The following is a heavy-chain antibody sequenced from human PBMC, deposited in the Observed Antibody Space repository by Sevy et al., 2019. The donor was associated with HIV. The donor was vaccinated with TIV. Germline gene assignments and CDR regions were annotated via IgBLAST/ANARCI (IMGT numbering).Heavy chain of an antibody. Sequence: GGSLRLSCGASGFIFSNNAMNWVRQAPGKGPEWVSGVESGGSTYYEDSVKGRFTISRDNSKNMLFLQMGSLRAEDTAIYYCATGDTAMITDLDYWGLGTLVTVSS. CDR1: GFIFSNNA. D-gene: IGHD5-18*01. CDR2: VESGGST. CDR3: ATGDTAMITDLDY. J-gene: IGHJ4*02. V-gene: IGHV3-53*01.